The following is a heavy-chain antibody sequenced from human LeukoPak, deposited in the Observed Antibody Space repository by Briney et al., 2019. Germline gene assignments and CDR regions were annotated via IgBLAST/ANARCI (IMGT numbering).Heavy chain of an antibody. CDR1: GFTFSSHN. J-gene: IGHJ6*02. Sequence: PGGSLRLSCAASGFTFSSHNMNWVRQAPGKGLEWVSSISSSSSYINHADSVKGRFTISRDNAKNSLYLQMNSLRAEDTAVYYCARDWAAYESSVSHSPPVWGQGTTVTVSS. V-gene: IGHV3-21*01. D-gene: IGHD3-10*01. CDR2: ISSSSSYI. CDR3: ARDWAAYESSVSHSPPV.